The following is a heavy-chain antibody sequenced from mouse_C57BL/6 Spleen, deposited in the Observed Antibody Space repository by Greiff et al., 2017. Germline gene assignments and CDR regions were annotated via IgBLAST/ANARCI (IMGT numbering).Heavy chain of an antibody. V-gene: IGHV1-74*01. J-gene: IGHJ3*01. CDR1: GYTFTSYW. D-gene: IGHD2-4*01. CDR2: INPSDSDT. Sequence: QVQLQQPGAELVKPGASVKVSCKASGYTFTSYWMHWVKQRPGQSLEWIGRINPSDSDTNYNQKFKGKATLTVDKSSSTAYMQLSSLTSEDAAVYYCSTYDDGGWFAYWGQGTLVTVSA. CDR3: STYDDGGWFAY.